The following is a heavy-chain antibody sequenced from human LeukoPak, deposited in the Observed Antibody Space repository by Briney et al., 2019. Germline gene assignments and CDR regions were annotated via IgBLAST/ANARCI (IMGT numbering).Heavy chain of an antibody. CDR2: IRSKANSFAT. CDR1: GFIFSDSA. CDR3: ASPPYSETYFVYY. V-gene: IGHV3-73*01. D-gene: IGHD1-26*01. J-gene: IGHJ4*02. Sequence: GGSLRLSCAASGFIFSDSAMHWVRQASGKGLEWVGRIRSKANSFATAYGESVKGRCTVSRDDSKNTAYLQMNSLRAEDTAVYYCASPPYSETYFVYYWGQGTLVTVSS.